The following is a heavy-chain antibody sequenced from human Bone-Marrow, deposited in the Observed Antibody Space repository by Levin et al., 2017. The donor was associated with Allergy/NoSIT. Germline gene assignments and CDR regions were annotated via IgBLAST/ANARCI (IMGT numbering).Heavy chain of an antibody. V-gene: IGHV2-26*01. CDR2: IFSNDGT. J-gene: IGHJ5*02. CDR3: ARLRLEAYGALHWFDP. Sequence: SGPTLVKPTETLTLTCTVSGFSLSDAKMGVSWIRQPPGKALEWLANIFSNDGTSYTTSLKRRLTISKDTFTSQVVLAMTNMDPVDTATYYCARLRLEAYGALHWFDPWGQGTLVTVSS. CDR1: GFSLSDAKMG. D-gene: IGHD4-17*01.